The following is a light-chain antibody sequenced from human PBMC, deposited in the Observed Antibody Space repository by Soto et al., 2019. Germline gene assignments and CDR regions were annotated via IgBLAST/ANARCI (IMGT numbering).Light chain of an antibody. V-gene: IGKV1-39*01. CDR2: TAS. CDR1: QSIDNF. J-gene: IGKJ1*01. CDR3: HQTYTMPRT. Sequence: DIPMTQSPSSLSASVGDRVTITCRASQSIDNFLHWYQRKPGKAPNLLIYTASSLQSGVPSRFSGSGSGTDFTLTINSLQPEDFATYYCHQTYTMPRTFGQGTKLEVK.